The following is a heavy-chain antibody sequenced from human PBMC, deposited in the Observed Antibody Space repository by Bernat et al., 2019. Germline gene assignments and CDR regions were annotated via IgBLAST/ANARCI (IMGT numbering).Heavy chain of an antibody. D-gene: IGHD3-9*01. Sequence: QVQLVESGGGVVQPGGSLRLSCAASGFTFSSYGMHWVRQAPGKGLEWVSFIRYDGDNKYYADSVKGRFTISRDNSKNTLYLQMNSLRPEDTAVYYCARAGGALVTNDFDYWGQGTLVTVSS. CDR1: GFTFSSYG. J-gene: IGHJ4*02. V-gene: IGHV3-30*02. CDR3: ARAGGALVTNDFDY. CDR2: IRYDGDNK.